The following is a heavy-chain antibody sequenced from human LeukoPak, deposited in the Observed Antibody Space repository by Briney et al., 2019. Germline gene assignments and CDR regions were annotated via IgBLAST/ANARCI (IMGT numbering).Heavy chain of an antibody. CDR2: INRDGSER. J-gene: IGHJ2*01. D-gene: IGHD1-26*01. CDR1: GFTFSNYW. CDR3: AKDRTVGASYWYFDL. Sequence: GGSLRLSCAASGFTFSNYWMTWVRQAPGKGLEWVANINRDGSERYYVDSVKGRFTISRDSSRNTLFLHMNNLRAEDTAIYYCAKDRTVGASYWYFDLWGRGTLVTVSS. V-gene: IGHV3-7*03.